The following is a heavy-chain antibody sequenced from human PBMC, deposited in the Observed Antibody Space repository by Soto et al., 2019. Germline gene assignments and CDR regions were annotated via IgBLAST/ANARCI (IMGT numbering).Heavy chain of an antibody. CDR1: GGSISSSSYY. Sequence: QLQLQESGPGLVKPSETLSLTCTVSGGSISSSSYYWGWIRQPPGKGLEWIGSIYYSGSTYYNPSLKSRVTISVDTSKNQFSLKLSSVTAADTAVYYCARRADFGVVISPEYYFDYWGQGTLVTVSS. CDR3: ARRADFGVVISPEYYFDY. J-gene: IGHJ4*02. D-gene: IGHD3-3*01. CDR2: IYYSGST. V-gene: IGHV4-39*01.